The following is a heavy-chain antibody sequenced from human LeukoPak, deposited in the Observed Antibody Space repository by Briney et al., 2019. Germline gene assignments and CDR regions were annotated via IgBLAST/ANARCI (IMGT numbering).Heavy chain of an antibody. CDR3: AKDYEAYSGYEYGAFDI. D-gene: IGHD5-12*01. J-gene: IGHJ3*02. CDR1: GFTFSSYA. CDR2: ISGSGGST. Sequence: GGSLRLSCAASGFTFSSYAMSWVRQAPGKGLEWVSAISGSGGSTYYADSVKGRFTISRDNSKNTLYLQMNSLRAEDTAVYYGAKDYEAYSGYEYGAFDIWGQGTMVTVSS. V-gene: IGHV3-23*01.